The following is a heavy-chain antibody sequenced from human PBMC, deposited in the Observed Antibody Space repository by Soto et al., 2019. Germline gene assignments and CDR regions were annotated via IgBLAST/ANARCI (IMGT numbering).Heavy chain of an antibody. D-gene: IGHD5-18*01. J-gene: IGHJ4*02. CDR2: ISDDGASI. V-gene: IGHV3-48*03. CDR3: ERENSVQAWLPHLDH. CDR1: GFSFSSFA. Sequence: GGSLRLSCEASGFSFSSFAMNWVRQAPGRGLEWVSYISDDGASIYYADSLKGRFTISRDNAKNSLSLQMNNLRAEDTAVYYCERENSVQAWLPHLDHWGLGTLVTVSS.